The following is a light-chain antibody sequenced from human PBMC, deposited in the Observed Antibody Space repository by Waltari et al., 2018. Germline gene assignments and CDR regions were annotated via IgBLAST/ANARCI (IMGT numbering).Light chain of an antibody. Sequence: QLVLTQSPSASASLGASLKLTCTLRSGHSSTLIAWPQQQPQKGSRYLMKVNSDGSHSMGDEIPDRFSGSSSGAERYLTISSLQSEDEADYYCQTGGHGTWVFGGGTKLTVL. CDR2: VNSDGSH. V-gene: IGLV4-69*01. J-gene: IGLJ3*02. CDR3: QTGGHGTWV. CDR1: SGHSSTL.